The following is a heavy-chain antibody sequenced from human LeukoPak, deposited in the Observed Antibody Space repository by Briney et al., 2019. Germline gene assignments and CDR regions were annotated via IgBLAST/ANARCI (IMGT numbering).Heavy chain of an antibody. CDR3: TRGTPLDY. Sequence: PGGSLRLSCAASGFTFSSYSMNWVRQAPGKGLEWVSYITTSSSSIHYADSVKGRFTISRDNAKNSLYLQMNSLRADDTAVYFCTRGTPLDYWRQGALVSVSS. CDR1: GFTFSSYS. J-gene: IGHJ4*02. CDR2: ITTSSSSI. V-gene: IGHV3-48*04. D-gene: IGHD3-10*01.